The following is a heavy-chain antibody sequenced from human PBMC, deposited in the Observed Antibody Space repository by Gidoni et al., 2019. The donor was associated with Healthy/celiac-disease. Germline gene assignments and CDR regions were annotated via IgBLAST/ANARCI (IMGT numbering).Heavy chain of an antibody. V-gene: IGHV3-30*18. Sequence: QVQLVESGGGVVQPGRSLRLSCAASGFTFSSYGMHWVRQAPGKGLEWVAVISYDGSNKYYADSVKGRFTISRDNSKNTLYLQMNSLRAEDTAVYYCAKDRGQWPHAEYFQHWGQGTLVTVSS. J-gene: IGHJ1*01. D-gene: IGHD6-19*01. CDR3: AKDRGQWPHAEYFQH. CDR1: GFTFSSYG. CDR2: ISYDGSNK.